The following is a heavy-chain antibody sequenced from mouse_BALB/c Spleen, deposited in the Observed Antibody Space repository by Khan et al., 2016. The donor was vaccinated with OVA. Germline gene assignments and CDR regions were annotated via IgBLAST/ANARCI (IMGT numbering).Heavy chain of an antibody. CDR2: ISGDSNTI. V-gene: IGHV5-17*02. J-gene: IGHJ2*01. D-gene: IGHD1-1*01. CDR3: ATSYFYGYYFDY. CDR1: GFTFNNYG. Sequence: EVKLMESGGGLVQPGGSRKLSCAASGFTFNNYGMHWVRPAPEKGLEWVAYISGDSNTIYYVDSVKGRFTISRDNPKNTLFLQMTSLMSEDTAMYYCATSYFYGYYFDYWGPGTTLTVS.